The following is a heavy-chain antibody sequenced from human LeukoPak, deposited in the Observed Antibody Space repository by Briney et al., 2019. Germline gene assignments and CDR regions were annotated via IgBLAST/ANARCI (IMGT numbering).Heavy chain of an antibody. CDR3: AKGGYNWNYFDY. J-gene: IGHJ4*02. CDR2: IRYDGSNK. CDR1: GFTFSSYG. D-gene: IGHD1-20*01. V-gene: IGHV3-30*02. Sequence: QSGGSLRLSCAASGFTFSSYGMHWVRQAPGKGLEWVAFIRYDGSNKYYADSVKGRFTISRDNSKNTLYLQMNSLRAEDTAVYYCAKGGYNWNYFDYWGQGTLVTVSS.